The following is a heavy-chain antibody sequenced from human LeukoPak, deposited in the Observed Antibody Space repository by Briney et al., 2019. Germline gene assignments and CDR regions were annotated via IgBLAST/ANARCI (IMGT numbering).Heavy chain of an antibody. CDR1: GGSVSSGSYY. CDR3: ATNSGWYDY. J-gene: IGHJ4*02. Sequence: SETLSLTCTVSGGSVSSGSYYWSCIRQPPGKGLEWIGYIYYSGSTNYNPSLKSRVTISVDTSKNQFPLKLSSVTAADTAVYYCATNSGWYDYWGQGTLVTVSS. V-gene: IGHV4-61*01. CDR2: IYYSGST. D-gene: IGHD6-19*01.